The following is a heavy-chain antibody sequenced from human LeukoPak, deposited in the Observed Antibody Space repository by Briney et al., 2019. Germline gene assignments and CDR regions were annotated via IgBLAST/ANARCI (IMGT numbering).Heavy chain of an antibody. V-gene: IGHV1-18*01. CDR2: ISAYNGNT. J-gene: IGHJ4*02. CDR3: AREGIPYSGGRGADH. CDR1: GYTFVSYG. Sequence: ASVKVSCKASGYTFVSYGISWVRQAPGQGLEWMGWISAYNGNTIYAQRLQGRVTMTTDTSTSTAYMELRSLRSDDTAVYYCAREGIPYSGGRGADHWGQGTLVTVSS. D-gene: IGHD1-26*01.